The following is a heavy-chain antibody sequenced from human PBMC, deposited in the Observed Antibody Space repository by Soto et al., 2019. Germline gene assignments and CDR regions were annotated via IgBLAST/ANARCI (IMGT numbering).Heavy chain of an antibody. J-gene: IGHJ4*02. Sequence: QVQLQESGPGLVKPSETLSLTCTVSGGSVSSGSYYWSWIRQPPGKGLEWIGYIYYSGSTNYNPSLQGXXTXSXXTSKNQFSLKLSSVTAPDTAVYYCARVCNNGYFDYWGQGTLVTVSS. D-gene: IGHD2-8*01. CDR1: GGSVSSGSYY. CDR3: ARVCNNGYFDY. V-gene: IGHV4-61*01. CDR2: IYYSGST.